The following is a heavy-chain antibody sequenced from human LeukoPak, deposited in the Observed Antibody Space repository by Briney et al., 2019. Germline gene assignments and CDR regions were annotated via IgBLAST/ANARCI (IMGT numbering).Heavy chain of an antibody. CDR1: GGTFSSYA. CDR3: AREAGLRYFDWLLRHYYYFDY. Sequence: SCKASGGTFSSYAISWVRQAPGKGLEWVANIKQDGSEKYYVDSVKGRFTISRDNAKNSLYLQMNSLRAEDTAVYYCAREAGLRYFDWLLRHYYYFDYWGQGTLVTVSS. J-gene: IGHJ4*02. CDR2: IKQDGSEK. V-gene: IGHV3-7*01. D-gene: IGHD3-9*01.